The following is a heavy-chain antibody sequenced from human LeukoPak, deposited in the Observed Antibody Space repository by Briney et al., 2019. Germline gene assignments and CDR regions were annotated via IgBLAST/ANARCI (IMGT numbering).Heavy chain of an antibody. D-gene: IGHD4-17*01. CDR1: GYTFTSYA. Sequence: ASVKVSCKASGYTFTSYAMHWVRQAPGQRLEWMGWINAGNGNTKYSQKFQGRVTITRDTSASTAYMERSSLRSEDTAVYYCARSYGDYGYWFDPWGQGTLVTVSS. CDR2: INAGNGNT. J-gene: IGHJ5*02. CDR3: ARSYGDYGYWFDP. V-gene: IGHV1-3*01.